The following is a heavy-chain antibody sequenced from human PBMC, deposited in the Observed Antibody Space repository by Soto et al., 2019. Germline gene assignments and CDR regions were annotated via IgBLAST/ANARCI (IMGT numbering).Heavy chain of an antibody. D-gene: IGHD2-2*02. V-gene: IGHV1-69*06. CDR2: IIPIFNST. CDR1: GGTFSSYA. Sequence: SVKVSCKASGGTFSSYAISWVRQAPGHGLEWLGRIIPIFNSTKYAQSFQGRVTITADKSTSTASLELSSLRSDDTAVYYCAREGRGKKAGYNGLVSLGYWGQGTLVTVSS. CDR3: AREGRGKKAGYNGLVSLGY. J-gene: IGHJ4*02.